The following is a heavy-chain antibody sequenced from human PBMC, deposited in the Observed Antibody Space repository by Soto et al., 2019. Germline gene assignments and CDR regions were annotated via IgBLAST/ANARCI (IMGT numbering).Heavy chain of an antibody. CDR1: GCIPSSYA. D-gene: IGHD2-2*01. J-gene: IGHJ6*02. V-gene: IGHV3-23*01. CDR2: ISGSGGST. Sequence: PGGSRRLSSAASGCIPSSYAMSWGRQAPEKGMAWVSAISGSGGSTYYADSVEGRFTISRDNSKNTLYLQMNSLRAEDTAVYYCAKDGPAAIPYYYYGMDFWGQGTTVTAS. CDR3: AKDGPAAIPYYYYGMDF.